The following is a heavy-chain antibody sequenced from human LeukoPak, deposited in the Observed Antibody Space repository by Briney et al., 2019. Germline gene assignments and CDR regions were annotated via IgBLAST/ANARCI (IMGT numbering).Heavy chain of an antibody. J-gene: IGHJ6*03. CDR1: GFTFSSYW. D-gene: IGHD3-16*01. CDR2: IKQDGSEK. CDR3: ARGLTFGKLYYYYYYMDV. V-gene: IGHV3-7*01. Sequence: PGGSLRLSCAASGFTFSSYWMSWVRQAPGKGLEWVANIKQDGSEKYYVHSVKGRFTISRDNAKNSLYLQMNSLRAEDTAVYYCARGLTFGKLYYYYYYMDVWGKGTTVTVSS.